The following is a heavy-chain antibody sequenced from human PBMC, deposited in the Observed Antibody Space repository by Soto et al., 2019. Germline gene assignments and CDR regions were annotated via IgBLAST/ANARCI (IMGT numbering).Heavy chain of an antibody. CDR1: GDSVSSNSAA. J-gene: IGHJ3*02. CDR2: TYYRSKWYN. D-gene: IGHD1-26*01. CDR3: ARVLPSGTYRVVVFDI. V-gene: IGHV6-1*01. Sequence: SQTLSLTCAISGDSVSSNSAAWNWTRQSPSRGLEWMGRTYYRSKWYNDYAVSVKSRIYINPDTSKNQFSLQLNSVTPEDTAVNYCARVLPSGTYRVVVFDICGQGSIVTV.